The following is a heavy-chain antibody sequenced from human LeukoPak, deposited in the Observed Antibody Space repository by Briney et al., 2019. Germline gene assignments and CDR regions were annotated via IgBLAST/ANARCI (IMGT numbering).Heavy chain of an antibody. CDR2: TCYRSKWYN. Sequence: SQTLSLTCAISGDSVSSNSAGWSWIRQSPSRGLEWLGRTCYRSKWYNDYAMSVKSRITINPDTSKNQFSLQLNSVTPEDTAVYYCARGGGSLDYWGQGTLVTVSS. D-gene: IGHD2-15*01. CDR3: ARGGGSLDY. J-gene: IGHJ4*02. V-gene: IGHV6-1*01. CDR1: GDSVSSNSAG.